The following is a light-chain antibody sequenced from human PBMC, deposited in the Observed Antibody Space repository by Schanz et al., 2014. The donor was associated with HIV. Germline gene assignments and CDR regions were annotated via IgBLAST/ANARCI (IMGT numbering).Light chain of an antibody. CDR1: SSNIGAGYD. CDR2: GNN. J-gene: IGLJ3*02. V-gene: IGLV1-40*01. CDR3: SSYAGSNNWV. Sequence: QSVLTQPPSVSGAPGQRVTISCTGSSSNIGAGYDVHWPQQLPGTAPKLLIYGNNNRPSGVPDRFSGSKSGTSASLAITGLQAEDEADYYCSSYAGSNNWVFGGGTKLAVL.